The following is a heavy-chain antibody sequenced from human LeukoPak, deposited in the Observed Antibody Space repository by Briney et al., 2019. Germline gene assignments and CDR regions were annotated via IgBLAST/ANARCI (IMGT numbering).Heavy chain of an antibody. J-gene: IGHJ4*02. V-gene: IGHV1-18*01. CDR1: GYTFTNYG. D-gene: IGHD5-12*01. CDR2: ISTYNGNT. CDR3: ERDLGYGAFERHDY. Sequence: ASVEVSCKASGYTFTNYGLTWVRQAPGQGLEWMGWISTYNGNTNYAQSIQGRVTMTTDTSTTTAYMELRSLRSDDTAVYYCERDLGYGAFERHDYWAREPGSPFPQ.